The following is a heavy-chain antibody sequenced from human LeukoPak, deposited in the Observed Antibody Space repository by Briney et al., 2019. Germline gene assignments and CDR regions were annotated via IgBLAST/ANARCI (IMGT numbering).Heavy chain of an antibody. D-gene: IGHD2-8*01. J-gene: IGHJ5*02. Sequence: ASVKVSCNASGYTFTSYGISWVRQAPGQGLEWMGWISAYNGNTNYAQKLQGRVTITTDTSTSTAYMELRSLRSDDTAVYYCARCQYCTNGVCYFGNWFDRWGQGTLVTVSS. V-gene: IGHV1-18*01. CDR2: ISAYNGNT. CDR1: GYTFTSYG. CDR3: ARCQYCTNGVCYFGNWFDR.